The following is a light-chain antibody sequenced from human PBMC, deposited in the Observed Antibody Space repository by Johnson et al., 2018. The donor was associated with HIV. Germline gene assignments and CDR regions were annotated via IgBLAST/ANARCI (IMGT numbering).Light chain of an antibody. CDR1: SSNIGNNY. CDR2: ENN. CDR3: GTWDSSLCARYV. V-gene: IGLV1-51*02. J-gene: IGLJ1*01. Sequence: QSVLTQPPSVSAAPGQKVTISCSGSSSNIGNNYVYWYQQLPGTAPKLLIYENNKRPSGIPDRFSGSKSGTSATLGITGLQTRDEADDYGGTWDSSLCARYVFGTGTKVTVL.